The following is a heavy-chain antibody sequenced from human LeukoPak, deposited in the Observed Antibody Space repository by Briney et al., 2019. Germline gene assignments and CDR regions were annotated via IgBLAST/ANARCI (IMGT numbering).Heavy chain of an antibody. V-gene: IGHV1-46*01. CDR3: ARFLYLEHTVHSSWYHEFDP. D-gene: IGHD6-13*01. CDR1: GYTFTSYY. J-gene: IGHJ5*02. CDR2: INPSGGST. Sequence: EASVKVSCKASGYTFTSYYMHWVRQAPGQGLEWMGIINPSGGSTSYAQKFQGRVTMTRDMSTSTVYMELSSLRSEDTAVYYCARFLYLEHTVHSSWYHEFDPWGQGTLVTVSS.